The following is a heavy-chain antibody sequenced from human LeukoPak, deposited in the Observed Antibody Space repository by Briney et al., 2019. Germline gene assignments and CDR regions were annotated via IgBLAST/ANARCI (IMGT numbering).Heavy chain of an antibody. J-gene: IGHJ5*02. V-gene: IGHV4-59*08. D-gene: IGHD6-13*01. CDR1: GGSISSYY. Sequence: SETLSLTCTVSGGSISSYYWSWIRQPPGKGLEWIGYIYYSGSTNYNPSLKSRVTISVDTSKNQFSLKLSSVTAADTAVYYCARHAGIAAAAWFDPWGQGTLVTVSS. CDR2: IYYSGST. CDR3: ARHAGIAAAAWFDP.